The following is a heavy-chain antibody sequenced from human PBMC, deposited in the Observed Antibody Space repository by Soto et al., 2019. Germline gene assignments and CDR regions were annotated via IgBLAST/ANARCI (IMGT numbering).Heavy chain of an antibody. CDR3: ANQREIFTMGRVFDY. J-gene: IGHJ4*02. CDR1: GFIFSNYG. CDR2: ISYDGSNK. Sequence: GGSLRLSCAVSGFIFSNYGMHWVRQAPGKGLEWLAVISYDGSNKYYADSVKGRFTISRDNSKNTLYLEMNSLRAEDTAVYHCANQREIFTMGRVFDYWGQGILVTVSS. D-gene: IGHD3-3*01. V-gene: IGHV3-30*18.